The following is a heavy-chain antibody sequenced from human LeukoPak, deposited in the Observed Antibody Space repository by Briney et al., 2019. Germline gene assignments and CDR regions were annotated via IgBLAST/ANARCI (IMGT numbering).Heavy chain of an antibody. CDR2: INANSGGT. CDR3: ARDLSSTSNWELDS. J-gene: IGHJ4*02. Sequence: GASVKVSCKASGYTFSGYFIHWVRQAAGQGLEWMGRINANSGGTEYAQNFQCRVTMTRDTSISTASMELSRLTSDDTAVYYCARDLSSTSNWELDSWGQGTLVTVSS. D-gene: IGHD7-27*01. V-gene: IGHV1-2*06. CDR1: GYTFSGYF.